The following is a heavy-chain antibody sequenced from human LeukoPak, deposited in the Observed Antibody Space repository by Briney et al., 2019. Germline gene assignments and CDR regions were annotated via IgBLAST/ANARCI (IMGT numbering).Heavy chain of an antibody. J-gene: IGHJ3*02. V-gene: IGHV1-18*01. CDR2: ISAYNGNT. Sequence: ASVKVSCKASGYTFTSYGISWVRQAPGQGLEWMGWISAYNGNTNYAQKLQGRVTMTTDTSTSTAYMELRSLRSDDTAVYYCARAMSPGIAAAGDAFDIWGQGTMVTVSS. CDR3: ARAMSPGIAAAGDAFDI. CDR1: GYTFTSYG. D-gene: IGHD6-13*01.